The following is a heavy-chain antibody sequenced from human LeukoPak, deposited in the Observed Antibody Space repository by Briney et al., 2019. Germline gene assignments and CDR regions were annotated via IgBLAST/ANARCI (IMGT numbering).Heavy chain of an antibody. CDR1: GFTFSSYA. CDR2: ISYDGSNK. J-gene: IGHJ4*02. Sequence: PGGSLRLSCAASGFTFSSYAMHWVRQAPGKGLEWVAVISYDGSNKYYADSVKGRFTISRDNSKNTLYLQMNSLITEDTAVYYCTRRFSDDSSGYFSYWGLGTLVTVSS. D-gene: IGHD3-22*01. V-gene: IGHV3-30-3*01. CDR3: TRRFSDDSSGYFSY.